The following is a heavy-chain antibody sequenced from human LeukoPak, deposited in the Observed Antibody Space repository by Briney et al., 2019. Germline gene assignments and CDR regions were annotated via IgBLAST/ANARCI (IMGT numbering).Heavy chain of an antibody. Sequence: KSSETLSLTCAVSGASMTNYYWSWIRKPPGKGLEWIGYIYYSGITNYNPSLKSRVTISVDTSKNQFSLKLSSVTAADTAVYYCARGLMMAVAGRGEFHYWGQGTLVTVSS. V-gene: IGHV4-59*01. CDR1: GASMTNYY. CDR2: IYYSGIT. J-gene: IGHJ4*02. CDR3: ARGLMMAVAGRGEFHY. D-gene: IGHD6-13*01.